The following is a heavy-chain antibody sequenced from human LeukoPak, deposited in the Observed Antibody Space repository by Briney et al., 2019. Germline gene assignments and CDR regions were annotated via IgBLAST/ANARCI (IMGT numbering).Heavy chain of an antibody. D-gene: IGHD5-24*01. V-gene: IGHV4-59*01. CDR1: GGSISSYY. CDR3: ARGDGYNWRYFDY. CDR2: IYYSGST. J-gene: IGHJ4*02. Sequence: SETLSLTCTVSGGSISSYYWSWIRQPPGKGLEWIGYIYYSGSTNYNPSLKSRVTISVDTSKNQFSLKLSSVTAADTAVYYCARGDGYNWRYFDYWGRGTLVTVSS.